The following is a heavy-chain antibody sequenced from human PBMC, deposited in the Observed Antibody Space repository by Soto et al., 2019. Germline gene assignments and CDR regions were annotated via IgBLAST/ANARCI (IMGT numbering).Heavy chain of an antibody. CDR2: IYYSGST. V-gene: IGHV4-31*03. Sequence: PSETLSLTCTVSGGSISSSGYYWSWIRQHPGKGLEWIGYIYYSGSTYYNPSLKSRVTISVDTSKNQFSLKLSSVAAADSAVYYCAADDSPVPLLFDPWGQGTLVTVSS. J-gene: IGHJ5*02. D-gene: IGHD2-15*01. CDR3: AADDSPVPLLFDP. CDR1: GGSISSSGYY.